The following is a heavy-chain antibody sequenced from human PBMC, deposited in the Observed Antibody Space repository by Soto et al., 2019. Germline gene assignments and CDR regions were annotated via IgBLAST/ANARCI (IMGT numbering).Heavy chain of an antibody. CDR3: ARWVSLAGLAS. V-gene: IGHV3-64*01. CDR2: INSIGGTT. Sequence: PGGSLRLSCAASGFTFSNYAMHWVRQAPGKGLEYVAAINSIGGTTYYANSVKGRFTVSRDNSRNTLYLQVGSLRADDMAVYYWARWVSLAGLASWGQGTLVSVSS. CDR1: GFTFSNYA. J-gene: IGHJ5*01.